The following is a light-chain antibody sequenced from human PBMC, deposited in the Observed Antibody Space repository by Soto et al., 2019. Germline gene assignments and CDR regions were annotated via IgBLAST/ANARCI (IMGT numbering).Light chain of an antibody. CDR3: TSYTSSTTLV. CDR2: EVT. V-gene: IGLV2-14*01. CDR1: SSDVGGYNY. J-gene: IGLJ2*01. Sequence: QSVLTQPASVSGSPGQSITISCSGTSSDVGGYNYVSWYQQHPGKAPKLMIYEVTNRPSGVSNRFFGSKSGNTASLTISGLQAEDEADYYCTSYTSSTTLVFGGGTKLTVL.